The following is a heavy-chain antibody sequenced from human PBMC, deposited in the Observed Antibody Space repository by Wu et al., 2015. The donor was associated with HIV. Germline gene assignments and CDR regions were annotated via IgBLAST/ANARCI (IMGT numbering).Heavy chain of an antibody. D-gene: IGHD6-19*01. CDR2: IIPLFGVA. V-gene: IGHV1-69*05. Sequence: QVQLVQSGADVKKPGSSVKVSCKASGGTFNNYAINWVRQAPGQGLEWMGGIIPLFGVATYAPRFQGRATITSDESTSTAYMEVTGLRSEDTAVYYCASDFGYYSGSVYWGQGTLVTVSS. J-gene: IGHJ4*02. CDR3: ASDFGYYSGSVY. CDR1: GGTFNNYA.